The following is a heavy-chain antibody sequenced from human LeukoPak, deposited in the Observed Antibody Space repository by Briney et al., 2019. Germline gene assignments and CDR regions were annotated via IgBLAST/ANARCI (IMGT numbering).Heavy chain of an antibody. V-gene: IGHV3-23*01. D-gene: IGHD6-19*01. CDR3: AKERNLEIAVAGTIFDY. CDR1: GLTFSSNA. Sequence: PGGSLRLSCAASGLTFSSNAMNWVRQAPGKGLEWVSAISGSGGNTNYADSVKGRFTISRDNSRNMIYLEMTSLKAEDTAVYYCAKERNLEIAVAGTIFDYWGQGTLVTVSS. CDR2: ISGSGGNT. J-gene: IGHJ4*02.